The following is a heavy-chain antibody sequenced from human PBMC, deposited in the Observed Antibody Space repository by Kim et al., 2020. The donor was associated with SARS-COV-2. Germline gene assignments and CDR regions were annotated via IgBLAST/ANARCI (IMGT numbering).Heavy chain of an antibody. CDR2: ISRTSGSI. Sequence: GGSLRLSCVGFGFNFNDYGINWVRQAPGKGLEWISYISRTSGSIYYADSVKGRFTIARDKAEKSVFLQMNSLRDDDTAVYYCARELEIWTMAVLIGVPTYYNGLDVWCQGTTVTVSS. J-gene: IGHJ6*02. V-gene: IGHV3-48*02. CDR3: ARELEIWTMAVLIGVPTYYNGLDV. D-gene: IGHD6-19*01. CDR1: GFNFNDYG.